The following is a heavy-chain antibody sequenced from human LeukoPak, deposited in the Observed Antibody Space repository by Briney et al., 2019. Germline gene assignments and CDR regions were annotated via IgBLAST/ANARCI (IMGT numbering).Heavy chain of an antibody. CDR3: ARRYYYDAFDI. Sequence: SETLSLTCTVSGGSISSHYWSWIWQPPGKGLEWIGYIYYSGSTNYNPSLKSRVTISVDTSKNQFSLKLSSVTAADTAVYYCARRYYYDAFDIWGQGTMVTVSS. CDR2: IYYSGST. V-gene: IGHV4-59*11. J-gene: IGHJ3*02. CDR1: GGSISSHY. D-gene: IGHD3-10*01.